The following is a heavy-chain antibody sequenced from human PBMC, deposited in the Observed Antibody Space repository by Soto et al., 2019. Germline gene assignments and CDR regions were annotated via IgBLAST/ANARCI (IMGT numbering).Heavy chain of an antibody. CDR3: ARQGRNYLRHLYFDY. J-gene: IGHJ4*02. CDR2: IYYSGTT. D-gene: IGHD1-7*01. V-gene: IGHV4-39*01. Sequence: SETPSLTCTVSGGSISRSCYYWGWIRQPPGKGLEWIGTIYYSGTTYYNPSLKSRVTMSVDTSKNQFSLELSSVTAADTALYSCARQGRNYLRHLYFDYFGQRNLLTLYS. CDR1: GGSISRSCYY.